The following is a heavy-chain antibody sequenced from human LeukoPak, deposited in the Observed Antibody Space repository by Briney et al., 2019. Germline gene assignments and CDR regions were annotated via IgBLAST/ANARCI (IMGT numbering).Heavy chain of an antibody. V-gene: IGHV3-7*01. CDR1: GFTVSQRW. CDR3: ARGHYGLDI. Sequence: GGSLRLSCAPSGFTVSQRWTTWVRQAPGKGLEWVAHINADGTEKDCVDSVTGRFTISKDNTKNSVYLQLNSLRAEDTALYYCARGHYGLDIWGQGTMVTVSS. CDR2: INADGTEK. D-gene: IGHD4-17*01. J-gene: IGHJ3*02.